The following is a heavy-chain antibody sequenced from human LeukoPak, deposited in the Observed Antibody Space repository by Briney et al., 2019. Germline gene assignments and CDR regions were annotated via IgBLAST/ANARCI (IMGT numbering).Heavy chain of an antibody. CDR2: ISSSSSYI. J-gene: IGHJ4*02. CDR3: ARAKDGDSYFDY. D-gene: IGHD4-17*01. V-gene: IGHV3-21*01. Sequence: GGSLRLPCAASGFTFSSYSMNWVRQAPGKGLEWDSSISSSSSYIYYADSVKGRFTISRDNAKNSLYLQMNSLRAEDTAVYYCARAKDGDSYFDYWGQGTLVTVSS. CDR1: GFTFSSYS.